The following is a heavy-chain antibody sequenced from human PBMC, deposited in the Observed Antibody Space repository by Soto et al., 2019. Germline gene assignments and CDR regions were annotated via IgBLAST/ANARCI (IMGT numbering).Heavy chain of an antibody. CDR3: SRENFISTSCYECYYYYGMDV. Sequence: ASVKVSCKASGYTFTGYYMHWVRQAPGQGLEWMGWINPNSGGTNYAQKFQGWVTMTRDTSISTAYIELSRLRSDDTAVYYCSRENFISTSCYECYYYYGMDVWGQGTTVTVSS. V-gene: IGHV1-2*04. D-gene: IGHD2-2*01. J-gene: IGHJ6*02. CDR2: INPNSGGT. CDR1: GYTFTGYY.